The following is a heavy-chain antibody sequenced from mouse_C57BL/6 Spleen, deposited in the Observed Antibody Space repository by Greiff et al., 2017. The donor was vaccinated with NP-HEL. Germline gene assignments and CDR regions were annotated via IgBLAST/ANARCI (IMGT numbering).Heavy chain of an antibody. J-gene: IGHJ4*01. CDR3: TRQGMDY. V-gene: IGHV1-15*01. CDR1: GYTFTDYE. Sequence: QVQLKESGAELVRPGASVTLSCKASGYTFTDYEMHWVKQTPVHGLAWIGAIVPETGGTDYNQKFKGKAILTADQSSSTAYMGRRSLISEDSDVYYCTRQGMDYWGQGTPVTVSS. CDR2: IVPETGGT.